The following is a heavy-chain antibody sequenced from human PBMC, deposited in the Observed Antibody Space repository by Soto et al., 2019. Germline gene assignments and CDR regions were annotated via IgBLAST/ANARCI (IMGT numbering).Heavy chain of an antibody. CDR2: INPSGGST. CDR1: GYTFTSYY. V-gene: IGHV1-46*01. CDR3: ARYTYGSGSYYNVLRTDCGMDV. D-gene: IGHD3-10*01. Sequence: ASVKVSCKASGYTFTSYYMHWVRQAPGQGLEWMGIINPSGGSTSYAQKFQGRVTTTRDTSTSTVYMELSSLRSEDTAVYYCARYTYGSGSYYNVLRTDCGMDVWGQGTTVTVSS. J-gene: IGHJ6*02.